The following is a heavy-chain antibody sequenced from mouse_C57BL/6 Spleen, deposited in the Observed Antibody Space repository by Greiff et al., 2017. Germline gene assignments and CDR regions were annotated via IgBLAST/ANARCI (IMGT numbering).Heavy chain of an antibody. V-gene: IGHV1-82*01. D-gene: IGHD2-4*01. Sequence: VQLQQSGPELVKPGASVKISCKASGYAFSSSWMNWVKQRPGKGLEWIGRIYPGDGDTNYNGKFKGKATLTADKSSSTAYIQLSSLTSEDSAVYFCARAYYDYVAWFAYWGQGTLVTVSA. CDR2: IYPGDGDT. CDR3: ARAYYDYVAWFAY. J-gene: IGHJ3*01. CDR1: GYAFSSSW.